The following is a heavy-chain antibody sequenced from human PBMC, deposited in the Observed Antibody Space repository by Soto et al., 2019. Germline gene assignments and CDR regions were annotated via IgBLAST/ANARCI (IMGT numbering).Heavy chain of an antibody. CDR3: ARGYCSGSTRYLYYFDY. V-gene: IGHV4-59*01. Sequence: QVQLQESGPGLVRPSETLSLTCTVSGDSINNYYWNWIRQPPGKGLEWIGYVSYIGSTNYNPSLKSRVTMSVDTSKSQFSLKLSSVTAADTAVYYCARGYCSGSTRYLYYFDYWGQGTLVTVSS. J-gene: IGHJ4*02. CDR1: GDSINNYY. CDR2: VSYIGST. D-gene: IGHD2-15*01.